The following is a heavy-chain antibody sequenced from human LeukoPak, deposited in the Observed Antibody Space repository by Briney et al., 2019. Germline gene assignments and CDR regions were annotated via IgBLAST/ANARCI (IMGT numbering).Heavy chain of an antibody. J-gene: IGHJ4*02. CDR3: ARAYGDYAESDY. Sequence: GRSLRLSCAGSGFTFSSYGMHWVRQAPGKGLEWVAVISYDGSNKYYADSVKGRFTISRDNSKNTLHLQMNSLRAEDTAVYYCARAYGDYAESDYWGQGTLVTVSS. V-gene: IGHV3-30*03. CDR1: GFTFSSYG. D-gene: IGHD4-17*01. CDR2: ISYDGSNK.